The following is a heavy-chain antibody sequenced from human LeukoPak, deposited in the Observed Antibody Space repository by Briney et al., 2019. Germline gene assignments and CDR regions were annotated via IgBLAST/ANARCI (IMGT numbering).Heavy chain of an antibody. CDR3: ARDYCSSTSCLFDY. CDR2: INPNSGDT. CDR1: GYTFTGYH. Sequence: ASVKVSCKASGYTFTGYHMHWVRQAPGQGLEWMGRINPNSGDTNYAQKFQGRVTMTRDTSISTAYMELSRLRSDDTAVYYCARDYCSSTSCLFDYWGQGTLVTVS. D-gene: IGHD2-2*01. J-gene: IGHJ4*02. V-gene: IGHV1-2*06.